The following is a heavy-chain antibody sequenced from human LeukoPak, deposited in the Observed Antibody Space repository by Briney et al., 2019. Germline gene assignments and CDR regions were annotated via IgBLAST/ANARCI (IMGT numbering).Heavy chain of an antibody. Sequence: GGSLRLSCAASGFTFSSYAMSWVRQAPGKGLEWVSDINGSGGSTYYADSVKGRFTISRDNSKNTLYLQMNSLRAEDTAVYYCARDPLDISRWANAFDIWGQGTTVIVSS. CDR2: INGSGGST. V-gene: IGHV3-23*01. CDR3: ARDPLDISRWANAFDI. J-gene: IGHJ3*02. D-gene: IGHD5-12*01. CDR1: GFTFSSYA.